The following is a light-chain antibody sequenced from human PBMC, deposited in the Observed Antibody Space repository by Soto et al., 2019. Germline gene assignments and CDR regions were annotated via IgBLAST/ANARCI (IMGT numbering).Light chain of an antibody. CDR3: SSYAGTSTFVL. CDR1: SSDIGRYNL. V-gene: IGLV2-23*01. Sequence: QSVLTQPASVSGSPGHSISISCTGSSSDIGRYNLVSWYQHHPGKAPKLIIYEATKRPSGVSDRISGSKSGNTASLTISGLQAEDEADYYCSSYAGTSTFVLFGRGTKLTVL. CDR2: EAT. J-gene: IGLJ2*01.